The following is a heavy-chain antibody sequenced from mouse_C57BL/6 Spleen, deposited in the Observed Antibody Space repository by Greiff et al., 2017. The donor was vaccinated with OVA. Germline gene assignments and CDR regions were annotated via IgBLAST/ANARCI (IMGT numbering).Heavy chain of an antibody. CDR1: GYTFTSYW. V-gene: IGHV1-69*01. J-gene: IGHJ2*01. Sequence: VQLKQPGAELVLPGASVKLSCKASGYTFTSYWMHWVKQRPGQGLEWIGEIDPSDSYTNYNQKFKGKSTLTVDKSSSTAYMQLSSLTSEDSAVYYCARNYGSSLYFDYWGQGTTLTVSS. CDR2: IDPSDSYT. CDR3: ARNYGSSLYFDY. D-gene: IGHD1-1*01.